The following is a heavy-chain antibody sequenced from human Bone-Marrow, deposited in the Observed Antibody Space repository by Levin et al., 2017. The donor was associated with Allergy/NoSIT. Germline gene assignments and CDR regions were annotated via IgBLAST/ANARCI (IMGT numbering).Heavy chain of an antibody. J-gene: IGHJ3*02. V-gene: IGHV3-74*01. CDR2: INSDGSST. Sequence: LSLTCAASGFTFSSYWMHWVRQAPGKGLMWVSHINSDGSSTSYADSVKGRFTISRDNAKNTLYLQMNSLRAEDTAVYYCTRDKDVVVTAIHYDAFDIWGQGTMVTVSS. CDR3: TRDKDVVVTAIHYDAFDI. D-gene: IGHD2-21*02. CDR1: GFTFSSYW.